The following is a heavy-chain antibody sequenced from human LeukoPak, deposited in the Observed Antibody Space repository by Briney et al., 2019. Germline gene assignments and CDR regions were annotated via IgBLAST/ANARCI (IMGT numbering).Heavy chain of an antibody. Sequence: SVKVSCKASGGTFSSYAISWVRQAPGQGLEWMGGIIPIFGTANYAQKFQGRVTITADESTSTAYMELSSLRSEDTAVYYCARTYSKYFSSSEFDYWGQGTLVTVSS. D-gene: IGHD6-13*01. CDR1: GGTFSSYA. CDR2: IIPIFGTA. V-gene: IGHV1-69*13. CDR3: ARTYSKYFSSSEFDY. J-gene: IGHJ4*02.